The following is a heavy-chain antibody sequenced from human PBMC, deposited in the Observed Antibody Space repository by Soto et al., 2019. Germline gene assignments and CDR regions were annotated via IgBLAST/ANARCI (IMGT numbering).Heavy chain of an antibody. J-gene: IGHJ4*02. CDR2: INPSGGST. CDR3: ARAHQDYCDSSGYHPPDY. Sequence: ASVKVSCKASGYTFTSYYMHWVRQAPGQGLEWMGIINPSGGSTSYAQKFQGRVTMTRDTSTSTVYMELSSLRSEDTAVYYCARAHQDYCDSSGYHPPDYWGQGTLVTVSS. V-gene: IGHV1-46*01. CDR1: GYTFTSYY. D-gene: IGHD3-22*01.